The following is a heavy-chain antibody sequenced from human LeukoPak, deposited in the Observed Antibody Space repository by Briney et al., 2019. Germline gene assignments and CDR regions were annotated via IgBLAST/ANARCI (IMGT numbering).Heavy chain of an antibody. Sequence: SGGSLRLSCAASGFTFSSYSMNWVRQAPGKGLEWVSYISSSGSTIDYADSVKGRFTISRDNAKNSLYLQMNSLRAEDTAVCYCARLKVTTGPGDYWGQGTLVTVSS. D-gene: IGHD4-11*01. J-gene: IGHJ4*02. CDR3: ARLKVTTGPGDY. CDR2: ISSSGSTI. V-gene: IGHV3-48*04. CDR1: GFTFSSYS.